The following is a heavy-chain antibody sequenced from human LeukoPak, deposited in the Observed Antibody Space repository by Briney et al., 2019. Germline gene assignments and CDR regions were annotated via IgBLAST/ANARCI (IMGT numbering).Heavy chain of an antibody. Sequence: GGSLRLSCAASGFTFSSYSMNWVRQAPGKGLEWVSSISSSSSYIYYADSVKGRFTISRDKANNSLYLQMNSLRAEDTAVYYCPRSLRGLDAFDIWGQGTMVTVSS. CDR2: ISSSSSYI. D-gene: IGHD3-16*01. V-gene: IGHV3-21*01. CDR1: GFTFSSYS. CDR3: PRSLRGLDAFDI. J-gene: IGHJ3*02.